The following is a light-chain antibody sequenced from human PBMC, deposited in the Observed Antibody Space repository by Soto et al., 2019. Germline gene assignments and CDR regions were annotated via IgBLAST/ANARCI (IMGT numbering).Light chain of an antibody. V-gene: IGKV3-20*01. J-gene: IGKJ4*01. CDR1: QSVRSNY. CDR3: QQYASSPPT. Sequence: EIVLTQSPGTLSLSSGERATLSCRASQSVRSNYLAWYQQKPGQAPRLLIYGASSRATGIPARFGGSGSGTDFTLTISRLEPEDFAVYYCQQYASSPPTFGGGTKVEIK. CDR2: GAS.